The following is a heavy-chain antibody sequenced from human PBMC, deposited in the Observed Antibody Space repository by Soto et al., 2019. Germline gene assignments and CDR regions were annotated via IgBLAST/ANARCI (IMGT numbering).Heavy chain of an antibody. J-gene: IGHJ5*02. Sequence: GGSLRLSCAASGFPFSDHAMHWVRQTPGKGLEWVSAITGRGHSTYYADSVKGRFTISRDNSKSTLYLQMMSLRAEDTAVYYCAKDLYVQPPSGWFDPWGQGTVVTVSS. D-gene: IGHD1-26*01. V-gene: IGHV3-23*01. CDR2: ITGRGHST. CDR1: GFPFSDHA. CDR3: AKDLYVQPPSGWFDP.